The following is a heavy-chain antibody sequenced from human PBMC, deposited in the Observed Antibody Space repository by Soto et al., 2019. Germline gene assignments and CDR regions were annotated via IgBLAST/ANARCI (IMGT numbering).Heavy chain of an antibody. CDR2: ISGNGGNT. Sequence: EVPLLESGGGLVQPGGSLRLSCAASGFTFSSYAMSWVRQAPGKGLEWVSAISGNGGNTYYADSVKGRFTISRDNSKNTLYLQMNSLRAEDTAVYYCAKGLMSSGWWWGQGTLVTVSS. V-gene: IGHV3-23*01. D-gene: IGHD6-19*01. J-gene: IGHJ4*02. CDR1: GFTFSSYA. CDR3: AKGLMSSGWW.